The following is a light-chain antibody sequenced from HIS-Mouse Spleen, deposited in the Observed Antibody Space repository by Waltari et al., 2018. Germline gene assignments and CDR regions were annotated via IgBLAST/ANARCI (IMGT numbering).Light chain of an antibody. CDR1: SSDVGGYNY. CDR3: CSYAGSSTYV. CDR2: EGS. Sequence: QSALTQPASVSGSPGQSITISCTGTSSDVGGYNYVSWYQQHPGKAPKLMIYEGSTRPSGVSNRFSGSKSGNTASLTISGLQAEDEADYYCCSYAGSSTYVFGTGTKVTVL. J-gene: IGLJ1*01. V-gene: IGLV2-23*01.